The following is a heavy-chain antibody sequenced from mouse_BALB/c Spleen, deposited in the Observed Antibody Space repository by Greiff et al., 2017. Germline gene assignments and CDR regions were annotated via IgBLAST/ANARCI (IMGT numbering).Heavy chain of an antibody. J-gene: IGHJ4*01. CDR3: TRRSQYAMDY. CDR1: GFTFSNYW. Sequence: EVKLEESGGGLVQPGGSMKLSCVASGFTFSNYWMNWVRQSPEKGLEWVAEIRLKSNNYATHYAESVKGRFTISRDDSKSSVYLQMNNLRAEDTGIYYCTRRSQYAMDYWGQGTSVTVSS. CDR2: IRLKSNNYAT. V-gene: IGHV6-6*02.